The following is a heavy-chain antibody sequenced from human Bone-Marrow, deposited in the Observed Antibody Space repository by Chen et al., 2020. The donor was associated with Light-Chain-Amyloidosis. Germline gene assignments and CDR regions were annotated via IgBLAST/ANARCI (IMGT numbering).Heavy chain of an antibody. CDR3: AKWDWNTNYFDD. V-gene: IGHV3-23*01. Sequence: EVQLLESGGGLVQPGGSLRLSCAASGFTFSSQPMSWVSQAPGKGLEWVSGSSDRCSNTYYADSMEGRFTVSRDNSKNTLHLQMNSLGAEDTAVYYCAKWDWNTNYFDDWGQGTLVTVSS. CDR2: SSDRCSNT. D-gene: IGHD1-1*01. CDR1: GFTFSSQP. J-gene: IGHJ4*02.